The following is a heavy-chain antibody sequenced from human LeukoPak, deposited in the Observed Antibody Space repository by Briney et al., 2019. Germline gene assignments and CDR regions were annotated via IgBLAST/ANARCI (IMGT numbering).Heavy chain of an antibody. V-gene: IGHV4-38-2*02. CDR3: ARTMTTVTLFDY. CDR1: GYSLSSGYY. J-gene: IGHJ4*02. D-gene: IGHD4-11*01. CDR2: IYHSGST. Sequence: SETLSLTCTVSGYSLSSGYYWGWIRPPPGKGLEWIGSIYHSGSTYYNPSLKSRVTISVDTSKNQFSLKLSSVTAADTAVYYCARTMTTVTLFDYWGQGTLVTVSS.